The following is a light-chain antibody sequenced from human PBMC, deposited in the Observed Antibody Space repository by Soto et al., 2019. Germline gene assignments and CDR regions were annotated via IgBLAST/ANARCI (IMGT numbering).Light chain of an antibody. CDR2: SAS. CDR3: QQYDIWPIT. J-gene: IGKJ5*01. CDR1: QSVSSN. Sequence: EIVMTQSPATLSVSPGERATLSCRASQSVSSNLAWHQQKPGQAPRLLIYSASTRATGTPARFSGSGSGTEFTLTISSLLSEDIAVYYCQQYDIWPITFGQVTRLEIK. V-gene: IGKV3-15*01.